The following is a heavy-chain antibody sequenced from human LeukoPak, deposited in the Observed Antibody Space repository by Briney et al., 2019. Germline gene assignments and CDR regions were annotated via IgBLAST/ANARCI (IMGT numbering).Heavy chain of an antibody. J-gene: IGHJ6*02. Sequence: RASVKVSCEASGGTFSSYAISWVRQAPGRGLEWMGGIIPIFGTANYAQKFQGRVTITADESTSTAYMELSSLRSEDTAVYYCAGGYCSGGSCYSDHYYYYYGMDVWGQGTTVTVSS. CDR1: GGTFSSYA. CDR3: AGGYCSGGSCYSDHYYYYYGMDV. D-gene: IGHD2-15*01. V-gene: IGHV1-69*13. CDR2: IIPIFGTA.